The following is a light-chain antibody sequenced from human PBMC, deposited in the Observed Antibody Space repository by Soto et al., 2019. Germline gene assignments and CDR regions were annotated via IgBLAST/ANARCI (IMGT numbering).Light chain of an antibody. CDR1: QSITNY. CDR2: AAS. CDR3: QQSDSTPWK. J-gene: IGKJ1*01. Sequence: DIQMTQSPSSLSASVGDRVTITCRASQSITNYLNWYQQKPGKTPQLLIYAASSLQSGVPSSFSGSESRTYFTLSIRSLQPEDCATYSCQQSDSTPWKFCQETKVEIK. V-gene: IGKV1-39*01.